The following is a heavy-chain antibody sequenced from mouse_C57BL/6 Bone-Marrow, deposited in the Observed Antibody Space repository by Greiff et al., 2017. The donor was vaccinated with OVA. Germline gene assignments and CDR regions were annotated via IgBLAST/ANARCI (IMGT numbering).Heavy chain of an antibody. CDR2: IDPSDSYT. D-gene: IGHD1-1*01. CDR1: GYTFTSYW. CDR3: ARNYYGSTLWYFDV. V-gene: IGHV1-50*01. Sequence: QVHVKQPGAELVKPGASVKLSCKASGYTFTSYWMQWVKQRPGQGLEWIGEIDPSDSYTNYNQKFKGKATLTVDTSSSTAYMQLSSLTSEDSAVYYGARNYYGSTLWYFDVWGTGTTVTVAS. J-gene: IGHJ1*03.